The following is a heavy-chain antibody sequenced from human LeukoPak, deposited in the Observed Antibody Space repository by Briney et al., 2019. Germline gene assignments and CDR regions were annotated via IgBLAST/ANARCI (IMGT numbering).Heavy chain of an antibody. CDR1: GGSFSGYY. J-gene: IGHJ4*02. Sequence: PSETLSLTCAVYGGSFSGYYWSWIRQPPGKGLEWIGEINHSGSTNYNPSLKSRVTISVDTSKNQFSLKLSSVTAADTAVYYCARNSQYTMRYDHWGQGTLVTVSS. CDR3: ARNSQYTMRYDH. CDR2: INHSGST. V-gene: IGHV4-34*01. D-gene: IGHD3-22*01.